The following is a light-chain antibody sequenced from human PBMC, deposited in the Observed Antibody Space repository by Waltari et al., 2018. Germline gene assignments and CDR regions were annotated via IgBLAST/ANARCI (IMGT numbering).Light chain of an antibody. CDR3: QQDNKWPPT. J-gene: IGKJ1*01. V-gene: IGKV3D-15*01. CDR2: AAS. Sequence: DIVITQSPASLSVSPGERATLSCRASQSVRHNLSWYQQKPGQAPRLLIYAASTRATGVPDRFSGSGSGTDFTLTISSLQSEDFAVYYCQQDNKWPPTFGQGTKVEIK. CDR1: QSVRHN.